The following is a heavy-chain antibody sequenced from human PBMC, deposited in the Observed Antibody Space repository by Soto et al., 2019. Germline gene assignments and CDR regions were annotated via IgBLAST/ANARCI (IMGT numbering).Heavy chain of an antibody. Sequence: GESLKISGKGSGYSFTSYWIGWVRQMPGKGLEWMAIIYPGDSDTRYRPSFQGQVTISADKSISTAYLQWSSLKASDTAMYYCARLAGATPDDYYYYGMDVWGQGTTVTVSS. V-gene: IGHV5-51*01. D-gene: IGHD1-26*01. CDR3: ARLAGATPDDYYYYGMDV. CDR1: GYSFTSYW. CDR2: IYPGDSDT. J-gene: IGHJ6*02.